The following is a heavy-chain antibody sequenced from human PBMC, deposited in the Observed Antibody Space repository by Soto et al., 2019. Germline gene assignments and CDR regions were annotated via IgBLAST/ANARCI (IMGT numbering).Heavy chain of an antibody. J-gene: IGHJ6*02. CDR2: IDPSDSYN. CDR1: GYSFTSYW. D-gene: IGHD3-22*01. V-gene: IGHV5-10-1*01. CDR3: VRLYYDEFYGMEV. Sequence: GSLNVSCRGSGYSFTSYWISWVRQMPGKGLEWMGRIDPSDSYNNYSPSFQGHVTVSADKSISTAYLQWSSLKASDTAMYYCVRLYYDEFYGMEVWGQGTTVTVSS.